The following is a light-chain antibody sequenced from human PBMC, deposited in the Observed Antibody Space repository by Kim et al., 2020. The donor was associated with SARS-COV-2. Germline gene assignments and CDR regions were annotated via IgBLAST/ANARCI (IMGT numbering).Light chain of an antibody. CDR3: QQYDYLPRT. V-gene: IGKV1-33*01. Sequence: DIQMTQSPSSLSASVGDRVTITCQASQDIRIYLNWFQQRPGKAPKVLIYDASYLETGVPSRFSGSGSGTHFSFTISSLEPEDIATYYCQQYDYLPRTFGGGTKVDIK. CDR1: QDIRIY. CDR2: DAS. J-gene: IGKJ4*01.